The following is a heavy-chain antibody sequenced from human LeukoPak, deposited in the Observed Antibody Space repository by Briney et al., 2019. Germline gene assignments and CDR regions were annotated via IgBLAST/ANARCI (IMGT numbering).Heavy chain of an antibody. Sequence: PSETLSLTCTVSSGSISGHYWSWIRQSPGRGLEWIGNIYTSGITKYNPSLNSLVTISIDPSKNRFSLKVTSMTAADTAIYYCARQAQDGTDNYFDPWGRGILVTVSS. CDR1: SGSISGHY. J-gene: IGHJ5*02. CDR3: ARQAQDGTDNYFDP. CDR2: IYTSGIT. V-gene: IGHV4-4*09. D-gene: IGHD1-14*01.